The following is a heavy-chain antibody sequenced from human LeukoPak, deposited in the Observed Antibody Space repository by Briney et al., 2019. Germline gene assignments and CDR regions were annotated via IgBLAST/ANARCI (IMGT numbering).Heavy chain of an antibody. D-gene: IGHD5-24*01. CDR2: VNLQGST. Sequence: KTSETLSLTCGVSGGSITNTNYWTWVRQPPGKGLEWIGEVNLQGSTNYNPSLMGRVAISVDTSKNQFSLKLSSVTAADTAVYYCATGDGYNSFDYWGQGTLVTVSS. CDR1: GGSITNTNY. CDR3: ATGDGYNSFDY. V-gene: IGHV4-4*02. J-gene: IGHJ4*02.